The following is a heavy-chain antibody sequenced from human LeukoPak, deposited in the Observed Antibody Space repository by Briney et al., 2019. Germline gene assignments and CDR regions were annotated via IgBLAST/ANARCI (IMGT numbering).Heavy chain of an antibody. J-gene: IGHJ4*02. Sequence: GGSLRLSRAASGFTFSNYGLHWVRQAPGKGLEWVSFIRYDGSNQYYTDSVKGRFTISRDNSKSTLYLQMNSLRTEDTAMYYCAKGAPNLPDYWGQGTLVTVSS. CDR2: IRYDGSNQ. CDR1: GFTFSNYG. CDR3: AKGAPNLPDY. D-gene: IGHD2-8*01. V-gene: IGHV3-30*02.